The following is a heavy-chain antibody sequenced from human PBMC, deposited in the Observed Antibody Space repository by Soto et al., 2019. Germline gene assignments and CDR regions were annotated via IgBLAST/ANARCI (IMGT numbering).Heavy chain of an antibody. CDR2: ISWNSATI. CDR1: GFTFDEYA. D-gene: IGHD4-4*01. J-gene: IGHJ4*02. V-gene: IGHV3-9*01. CDR3: AKDRGGDSNSPPFDY. Sequence: GGSLRLSCAASGFTFDEYAMHWVRQAPGKGLEWVSGISWNSATIDYVDSVKGRFTISRDNAKNSLYLQMNSLRAKDTAFYYCAKDRGGDSNSPPFDYWGQGTLVTVSS.